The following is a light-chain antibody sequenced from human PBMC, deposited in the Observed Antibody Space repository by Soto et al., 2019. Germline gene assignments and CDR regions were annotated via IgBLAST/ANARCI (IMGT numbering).Light chain of an antibody. V-gene: IGKV4-1*01. CDR1: QSVLYSSNNKNY. CDR2: WAS. Sequence: DIVMTQSPDSLAVSLGERATINCKSSQSVLYSSNNKNYLAWYQQKPGQPPKLLIYWASTRDSGVPDRVSGSGSGKDLPLTISSLQAEDVAVYYCQQYYSTPRTFGQGTKVEIK. CDR3: QQYYSTPRT. J-gene: IGKJ1*01.